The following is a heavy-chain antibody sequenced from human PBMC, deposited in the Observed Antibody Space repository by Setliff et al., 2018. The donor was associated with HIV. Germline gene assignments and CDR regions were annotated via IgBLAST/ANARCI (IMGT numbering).Heavy chain of an antibody. Sequence: KTSETLSLTCTVTGGSISSNNFYWGWIRQPPGKGLEWIGTIYSSGDSFYDPSLKSRVTTSIDSSKNQFSLKLSSVTAADTAVYYCARQRGIRGYYGSNSLYYFDSWGQGTLVTVSS. CDR3: ARQRGIRGYYGSNSLYYFDS. D-gene: IGHD3-10*01. V-gene: IGHV4-39*01. CDR1: GGSISSNNFY. CDR2: IYSSGDS. J-gene: IGHJ4*02.